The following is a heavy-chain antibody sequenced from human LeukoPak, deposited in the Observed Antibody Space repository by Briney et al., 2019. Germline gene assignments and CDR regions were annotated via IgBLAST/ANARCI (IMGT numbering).Heavy chain of an antibody. V-gene: IGHV3-48*01. J-gene: IGHJ4*02. D-gene: IGHD6-6*01. CDR2: ISSTSRST. CDR1: GFTFSTFS. Sequence: PGGSLRLSCAASGFTFSTFSMNWVRQAPGKRLEWLSYISSTSRSTYYAASAKGRFIISRDNANNSLYLQLSGLKVEDTAVYYCARDRPPRPFDYWGPGVLVTVSS. CDR3: ARDRPPRPFDY.